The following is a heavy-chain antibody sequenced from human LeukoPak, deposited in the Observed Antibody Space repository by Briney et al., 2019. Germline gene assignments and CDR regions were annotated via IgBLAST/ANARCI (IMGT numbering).Heavy chain of an antibody. CDR2: IIPILGIA. D-gene: IGHD3-10*01. CDR3: ASQYGSGSYCNYYGMDV. V-gene: IGHV1-69*04. CDR1: GGTFSSYA. Sequence: SVKVSCKASGGTFSSYAISWVRQAPGQGLEWMGRIIPILGIANYAQKFQGRVTITADKSTSTAYMELSSLRSEDTAVYYCASQYGSGSYCNYYGMDVWGQGTTVTVSS. J-gene: IGHJ6*02.